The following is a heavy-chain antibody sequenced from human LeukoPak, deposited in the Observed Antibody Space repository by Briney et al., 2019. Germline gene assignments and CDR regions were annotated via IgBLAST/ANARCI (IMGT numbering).Heavy chain of an antibody. CDR3: ARADLYIFDC. CDR1: GGSISSSSYF. J-gene: IGHJ4*02. CDR2: IYYSGST. Sequence: SETLSLTCTGSGGSISSSSYFWGWIRQPPGKGLEWIGSIYYSGSTYYNPSLKSRVTISIDTSKNQSSLKLSSVTAADTAIYYCARADLYIFDCWGPGTLVTVSS. D-gene: IGHD3-3*01. V-gene: IGHV4-39*07.